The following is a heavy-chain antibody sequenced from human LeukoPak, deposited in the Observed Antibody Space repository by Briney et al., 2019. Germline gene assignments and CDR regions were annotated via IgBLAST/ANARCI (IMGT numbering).Heavy chain of an antibody. CDR1: GFTVSSNY. V-gene: IGHV3-53*01. D-gene: IGHD6-13*01. CDR2: IYSGGST. Sequence: GESLRLSCAASGFTVSSNYMSWVRQAPGKGLEWVSVIYSGGSTYYADSVKGRFTISRDNSKNTLYLQINNLRAEDTAVYYCAKELRQQLVSCAFDIWGQGTIVTVSS. CDR3: AKELRQQLVSCAFDI. J-gene: IGHJ3*02.